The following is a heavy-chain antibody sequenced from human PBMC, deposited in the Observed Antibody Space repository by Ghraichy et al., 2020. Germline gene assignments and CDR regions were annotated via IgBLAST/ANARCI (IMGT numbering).Heavy chain of an antibody. CDR3: ARDSLAEYYYDSSGYLFDY. V-gene: IGHV1-2*02. D-gene: IGHD3-22*01. CDR2: INPNSGGT. Sequence: ASVKVSCKASGYTFTGYYMHWVRQAPGQGLEWMGWINPNSGGTNYAQKFQGRVTMTRDTSISTAYMELSRLRSDDTAVYYCARDSLAEYYYDSSGYLFDYWGQGTLVTVSS. CDR1: GYTFTGYY. J-gene: IGHJ4*02.